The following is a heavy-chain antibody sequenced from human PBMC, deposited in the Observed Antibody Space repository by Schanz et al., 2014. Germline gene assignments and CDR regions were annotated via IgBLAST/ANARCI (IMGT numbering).Heavy chain of an antibody. J-gene: IGHJ5*02. Sequence: QVQLVQSGPAVKKPGASVKVSCKASGYTFAVYYIHWVRQAPGQGLEWMGRINPNTGGTNFAQKFQGRVTMTRDTSITTAYMDLSGLTSDDTAVYYCAREKGHGYSGLSWGQGTLLAVSS. CDR2: INPNTGGT. V-gene: IGHV1-2*06. D-gene: IGHD5-12*01. CDR1: GYTFAVYY. CDR3: AREKGHGYSGLS.